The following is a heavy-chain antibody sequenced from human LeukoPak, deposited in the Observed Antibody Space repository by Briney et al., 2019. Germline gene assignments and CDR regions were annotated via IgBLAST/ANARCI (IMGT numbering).Heavy chain of an antibody. V-gene: IGHV4-59*01. Sequence: SETLSLTCTVSGGSISSYYWSWIRQPPGKGLEWIGYIYSSGSTNYNPSLKSRVTISVDTSKNQFSLKLSSVTTADTAVYYCARVASLKYSSSRYYFDYWGQGTLVTVSS. CDR1: GGSISSYY. J-gene: IGHJ4*02. CDR3: ARVASLKYSSSRYYFDY. D-gene: IGHD6-13*01. CDR2: IYSSGST.